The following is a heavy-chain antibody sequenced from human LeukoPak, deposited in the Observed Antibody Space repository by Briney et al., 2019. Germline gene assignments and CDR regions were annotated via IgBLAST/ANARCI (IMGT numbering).Heavy chain of an antibody. CDR3: ARVSRGGSGSGAFDI. V-gene: IGHV4-30-4*01. Sequence: SETLSLTCTVSNGSISSYDSYWSWIRQPPGDGLDWIAYIYYGGSTDSTPSLKSRVTISVDTSKNQFSLRLTSVTAADTAVYYCARVSRGGSGSGAFDIWGQGTMVTVSS. CDR1: NGSISSYDSY. J-gene: IGHJ3*02. D-gene: IGHD3-10*01. CDR2: IYYGGST.